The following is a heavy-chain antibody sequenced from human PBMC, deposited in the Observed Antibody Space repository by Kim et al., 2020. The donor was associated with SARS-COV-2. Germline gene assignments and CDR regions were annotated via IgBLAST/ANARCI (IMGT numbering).Heavy chain of an antibody. Sequence: TKYGQKDQGRVIMTTDTSTKTAYMELWSLRSDDTAMYYCARGAYGDVSFDYWGQGTLVTVSS. J-gene: IGHJ4*02. CDR2: T. D-gene: IGHD4-17*01. V-gene: IGHV1-18*01. CDR3: ARGAYGDVSFDY.